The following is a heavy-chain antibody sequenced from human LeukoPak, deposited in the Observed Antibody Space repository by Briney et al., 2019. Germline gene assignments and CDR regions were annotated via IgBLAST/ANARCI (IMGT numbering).Heavy chain of an antibody. CDR1: GGSVSSGTYY. V-gene: IGHV4-39*07. D-gene: IGHD6-13*01. Sequence: SETLSLTCTVSGGSVSSGTYYWGWIRQPPGKGLEWIGIFYYTGSTYYNPSLKSRVTIPVDTSKNQFSLMLTSVTAADTAVYYCARLFSSSIWVIAQYYFDDWGQGTLVTVSS. J-gene: IGHJ4*02. CDR2: FYYTGST. CDR3: ARLFSSSIWVIAQYYFDD.